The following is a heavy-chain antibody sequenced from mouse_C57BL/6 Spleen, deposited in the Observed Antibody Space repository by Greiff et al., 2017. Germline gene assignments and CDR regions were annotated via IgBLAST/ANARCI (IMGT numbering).Heavy chain of an antibody. Sequence: VQLQQPGAELVKPGASVKMSCKASGYTFTSYWITWVKQRPGQGLEWIGDIYPGSGSTNYNEKFKSKATLTVDTSSRTAYMQLSSLTSEDSAVYYCARFITTVVGFDYWGQGTTLTVSS. V-gene: IGHV1-55*01. CDR1: GYTFTSYW. CDR3: ARFITTVVGFDY. D-gene: IGHD1-1*01. J-gene: IGHJ2*01. CDR2: IYPGSGST.